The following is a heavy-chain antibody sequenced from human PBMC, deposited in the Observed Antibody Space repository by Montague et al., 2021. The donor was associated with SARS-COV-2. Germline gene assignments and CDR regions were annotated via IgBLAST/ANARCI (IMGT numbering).Heavy chain of an antibody. J-gene: IGHJ6*02. CDR2: MSYSGGA. Sequence: SETLSLTCTVSGGSISSETSYWGWIRQPPGKGLEWIGAMSYSGGAYYNPSLKSRVTISVDTSTNQFSLNLTSVTAADTSVYYCARHWRELLSRDYNYYYGMDVWGQGTMVTVSS. V-gene: IGHV4-39*01. D-gene: IGHD2-15*01. CDR3: ARHWRELLSRDYNYYYGMDV. CDR1: GGSISSETSY.